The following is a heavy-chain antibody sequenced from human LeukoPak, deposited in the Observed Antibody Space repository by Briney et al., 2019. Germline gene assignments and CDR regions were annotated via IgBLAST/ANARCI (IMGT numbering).Heavy chain of an antibody. J-gene: IGHJ4*02. CDR1: GYTFTSYG. CDR3: AREDVDTAMVDY. V-gene: IGHV1-18*01. CDR2: ISAYNGNT. D-gene: IGHD5-18*01. Sequence: ASVTVSCTASGYTFTSYGISWVRQAPGQGLEWMGWISAYNGNTNYAQKLQGRVTMTTDTSTSTAYMELRSLRSDDTAVYYCAREDVDTAMVDYWGQGTLVTVSS.